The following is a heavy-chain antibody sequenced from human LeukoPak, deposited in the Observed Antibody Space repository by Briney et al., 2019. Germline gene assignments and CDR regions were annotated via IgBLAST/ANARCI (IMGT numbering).Heavy chain of an antibody. CDR3: ARSNYYDSSGYDYYFDY. CDR1: GFTFSSYW. CDR2: IKHDGSEK. V-gene: IGHV3-7*01. D-gene: IGHD3-22*01. J-gene: IGHJ4*02. Sequence: PGGSLRLSCAASGFTFSSYWMSWVRQAPGKGLEWVANIKHDGSEKYYVDSVKGRFTISRDNAKNSLYLQMNSLRAEDTAVYYCARSNYYDSSGYDYYFDYWGQGTLVTVSS.